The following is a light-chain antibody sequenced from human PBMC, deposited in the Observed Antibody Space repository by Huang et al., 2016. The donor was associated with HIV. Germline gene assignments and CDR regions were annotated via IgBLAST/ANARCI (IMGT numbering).Light chain of an antibody. J-gene: IGKJ5*01. V-gene: IGKV4-1*01. CDR3: QQYYQNPQT. CDR2: WAS. Sequence: DIVMTQSPDSLSVSPGERATIDLKSSQSLLYSLNNKNYLAWFQQKPGRPPKLLLYWASTRESGIPERFSGSGSGTAFTLTINNLQPEDVATYYCQQYYQNPQTFGQGT. CDR1: QSLLYSLNNKNY.